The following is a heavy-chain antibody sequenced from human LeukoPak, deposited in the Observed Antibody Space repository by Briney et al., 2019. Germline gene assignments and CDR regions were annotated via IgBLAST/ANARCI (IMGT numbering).Heavy chain of an antibody. Sequence: ASVKVSCKASGGTFSSYAISWVRQAPGQGLEWMGGIIPIFGTANYAQKFQGRVTITADESTSTAYMELSSLRSEDTAVYYCARDPRTYYYDSSGYYPWYFDYWGQGTLVTVSS. D-gene: IGHD3-22*01. CDR2: IIPIFGTA. V-gene: IGHV1-69*01. CDR1: GGTFSSYA. J-gene: IGHJ4*02. CDR3: ARDPRTYYYDSSGYYPWYFDY.